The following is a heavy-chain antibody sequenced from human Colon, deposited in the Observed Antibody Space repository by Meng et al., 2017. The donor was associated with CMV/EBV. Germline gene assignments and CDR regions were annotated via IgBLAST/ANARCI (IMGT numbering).Heavy chain of an antibody. CDR2: IRGNGDNT. V-gene: IGHV3-23*01. CDR3: ARASGENGGHYHWH. D-gene: IGHD4/OR15-4a*01. Sequence: SGFTFSSFAMTWVRQAPGKSLQWVSAIRGNGDNTYYADSVKGRFTISRDNSENTLYLQMNSLKVEDTALYYCARASGENGGHYHWHWGQGTLVTVSS. CDR1: GFTFSSFA. J-gene: IGHJ4*02.